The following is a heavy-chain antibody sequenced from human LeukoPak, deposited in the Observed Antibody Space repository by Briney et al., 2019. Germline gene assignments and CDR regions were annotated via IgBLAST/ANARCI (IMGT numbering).Heavy chain of an antibody. J-gene: IGHJ4*02. CDR3: AKDQRFGDLDDY. CDR2: ISGSAITT. D-gene: IGHD3-10*01. Sequence: GGSLRLSCTTSGFTFSNYAMSWVRQAPGNGLEWVSSISGSAITTYYADSVKGRSAISRDNSKNTLYLQMTSLRAEDTAVYYCAKDQRFGDLDDYRGQGTLVTVSS. V-gene: IGHV3-23*01. CDR1: GFTFSNYA.